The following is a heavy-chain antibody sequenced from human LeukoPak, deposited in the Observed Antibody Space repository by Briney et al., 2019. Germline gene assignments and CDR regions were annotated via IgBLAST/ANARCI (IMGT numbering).Heavy chain of an antibody. Sequence: GGSLRLSCAASGFTFSSYSMNWVRQAPGKGLEWVSYISSSSSTIYYADSVKGRFTISRDNAKNSLYLQMNSLRAEDTAVYYCARDRGTGSGWYLGDAFDIWGQGTMVTVSS. J-gene: IGHJ3*02. CDR3: ARDRGTGSGWYLGDAFDI. CDR2: ISSSSSTI. CDR1: GFTFSSYS. D-gene: IGHD6-19*01. V-gene: IGHV3-48*04.